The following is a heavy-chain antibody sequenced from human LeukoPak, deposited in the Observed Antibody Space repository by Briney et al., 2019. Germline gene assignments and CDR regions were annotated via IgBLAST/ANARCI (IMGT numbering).Heavy chain of an antibody. D-gene: IGHD3-22*01. Sequence: GASVKVSCKASGYTFTSYDINWLRQATGQGLEWMGWMNPNSGNTGYAQKFQGRVTMTRNTSISTAYMELSSLRSEDTAVYYCARGARDSSGYSLWFDYWGQGTLVTVSS. J-gene: IGHJ4*02. CDR1: GYTFTSYD. CDR3: ARGARDSSGYSLWFDY. V-gene: IGHV1-8*01. CDR2: MNPNSGNT.